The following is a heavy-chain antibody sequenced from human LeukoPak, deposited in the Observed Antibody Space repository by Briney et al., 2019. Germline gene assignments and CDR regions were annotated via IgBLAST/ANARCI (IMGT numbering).Heavy chain of an antibody. CDR1: GGTFSSYA. CDR2: INPNSGGT. V-gene: IGHV1-2*02. J-gene: IGHJ4*02. CDR3: ARLHSSYFDY. D-gene: IGHD5-24*01. Sequence: TSVKVSCKASGGTFSSYAISWVRQAPGQGLEWMGWINPNSGGTNYAQKFQGRVTMTRDTSISTAYMELSRLRSDDTAVYYCARLHSSYFDYWGQGTLVTVSS.